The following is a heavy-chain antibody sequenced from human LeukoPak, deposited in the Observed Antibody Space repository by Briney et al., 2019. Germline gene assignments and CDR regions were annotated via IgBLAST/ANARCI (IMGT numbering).Heavy chain of an antibody. CDR3: ARDNGDYPYYFDF. J-gene: IGHJ4*02. CDR2: IYHSGST. Sequence: SETLSLTCAVSGGSISSGIYSWNWIRQPPGKGLEWIGYIYHSGSTYYNPSLKSRVTILVDRSKNQFSLKLSSVTAADTAVYYCARDNGDYPYYFDFWGQGTLVTASS. CDR1: GGSISSGIYS. V-gene: IGHV4-30-2*01. D-gene: IGHD4-17*01.